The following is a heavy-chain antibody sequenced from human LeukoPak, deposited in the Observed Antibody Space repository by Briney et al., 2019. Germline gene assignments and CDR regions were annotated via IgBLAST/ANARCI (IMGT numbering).Heavy chain of an antibody. V-gene: IGHV3-15*01. CDR3: TTDISWAATMVRGVDY. CDR2: IKSKTDGGTT. CDR1: GFTFSNAW. Sequence: PGGSLRLSCAASGFTFSNAWMSWVRQAPGKGLEWDGRIKSKTDGGTTDYAAPVKGRFTISRDDSKNTLYLQMNSLKTEDTAVYYCTTDISWAATMVRGVDYWGQGTLVTVSS. J-gene: IGHJ4*02. D-gene: IGHD3-10*01.